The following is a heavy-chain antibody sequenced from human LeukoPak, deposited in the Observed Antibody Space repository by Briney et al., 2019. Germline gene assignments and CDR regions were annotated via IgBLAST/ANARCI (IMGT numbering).Heavy chain of an antibody. CDR2: IGGSSNT. Sequence: GGSLRLSCAASGFTFSSYAMSWVRQAPGKGLEWVSSIGGSSNTYYADSAKGRFTISRDDSKNTLYLQMDSLRAGDTALYYCAKEEGAGYGYGMDVWGQGTTVTVSS. J-gene: IGHJ6*02. CDR3: AKEEGAGYGYGMDV. CDR1: GFTFSSYA. V-gene: IGHV3-23*01. D-gene: IGHD3-9*01.